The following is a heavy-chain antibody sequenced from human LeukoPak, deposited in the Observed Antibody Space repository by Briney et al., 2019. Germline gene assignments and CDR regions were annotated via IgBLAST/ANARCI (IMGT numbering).Heavy chain of an antibody. CDR1: GFTFSSYA. CDR2: ISGSGGST. D-gene: IGHD3-16*02. V-gene: IGHV3-23*01. J-gene: IGHJ4*02. CDR3: AKNYDYVWGSYRLGYYFDY. Sequence: GGSLRLSCAASGFTFSSYAMSWVRQAPGKGLEWVSGISGSGGSTYYADSVKGRFTISRDNSKNTLYMQMNSLRAGDTAVYYCAKNYDYVWGSYRLGYYFDYWGQGTLVTVSS.